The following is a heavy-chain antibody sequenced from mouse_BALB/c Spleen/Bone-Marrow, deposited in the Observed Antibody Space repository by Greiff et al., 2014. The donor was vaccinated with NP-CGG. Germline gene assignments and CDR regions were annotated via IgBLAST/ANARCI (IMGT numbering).Heavy chain of an antibody. D-gene: IGHD3-1*01. V-gene: IGHV1-77*01. Sequence: VHLQLSVPELVKPGASVKMSCKASGYTLTDYVISWVKQRTGQGLEWIGEFYPGSGSTYYNEKFKGKATLTADKSSNTAYMQLSSLTSEDSAVYFCARGLGLPFYAMDYWGQGTSVPVSS. CDR3: ARGLGLPFYAMDY. CDR2: FYPGSGST. J-gene: IGHJ4*01. CDR1: GYTLTDYV.